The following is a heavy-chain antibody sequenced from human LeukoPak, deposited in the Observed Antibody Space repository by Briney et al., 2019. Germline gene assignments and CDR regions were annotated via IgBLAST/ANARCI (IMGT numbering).Heavy chain of an antibody. CDR3: ARSYYDSSGYYYWFDP. J-gene: IGHJ5*02. D-gene: IGHD3-22*01. CDR2: INAGNGNT. Sequence: ASVKVSCKASGYTFTSYAMHWVRQAPGQRLEWMGWINAGNGNTEYSQKFQGRVTITRDTSASTAYMELSSLRSEDTAVYYCARSYYDSSGYYYWFDPWGQGTLVTVSS. CDR1: GYTFTSYA. V-gene: IGHV1-3*01.